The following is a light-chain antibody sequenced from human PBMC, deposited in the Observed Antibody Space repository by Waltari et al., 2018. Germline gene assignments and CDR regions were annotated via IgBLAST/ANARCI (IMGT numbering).Light chain of an antibody. V-gene: IGKV3-20*01. J-gene: IGKJ2*01. CDR1: QSLTKRY. CDR3: QQYGSSILYT. CDR2: GAS. Sequence: VLTQSPGTRVLSPGGRATPSCKASQSLTKRYLAWYQQKPGQAPRLLIYGASSRAAGIPDRFSGSGSGTDFTLTISSLEPEDSAVYYCQQYGSSILYTFGQGTKLEIK.